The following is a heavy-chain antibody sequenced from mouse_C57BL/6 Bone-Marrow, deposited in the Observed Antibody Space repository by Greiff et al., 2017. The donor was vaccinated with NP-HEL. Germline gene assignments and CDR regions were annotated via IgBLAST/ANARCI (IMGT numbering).Heavy chain of an antibody. Sequence: VQLQQSGAELARPGASVKLSCKASGYTFTSYGISWVKQRTGQGLEWIGEISPRSGNTYYNEKFKGKATLTADKSSSTAYMELRSLTSEDSAVYFCAREGDSNYSFDYWGQGTTLTVSS. V-gene: IGHV1-81*01. J-gene: IGHJ2*01. D-gene: IGHD2-5*01. CDR1: GYTFTSYG. CDR2: ISPRSGNT. CDR3: AREGDSNYSFDY.